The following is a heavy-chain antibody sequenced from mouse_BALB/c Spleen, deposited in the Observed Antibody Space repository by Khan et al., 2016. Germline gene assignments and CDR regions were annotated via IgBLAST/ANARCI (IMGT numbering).Heavy chain of an antibody. J-gene: IGHJ3*01. Sequence: EVELVESGGGLVKPGGSLKLSCAASGFNFSSYTMSWVRQTPEKRLEWVATISSGGSYTYYPDNMKGRFTISSDNAKNTLYLQMSSLKSEDTAIYYCTRDSSGGFAYWGQGTLVTVSA. CDR3: TRDSSGGFAY. CDR1: GFNFSSYT. V-gene: IGHV5-6-4*01. D-gene: IGHD3-1*01. CDR2: ISSGGSYT.